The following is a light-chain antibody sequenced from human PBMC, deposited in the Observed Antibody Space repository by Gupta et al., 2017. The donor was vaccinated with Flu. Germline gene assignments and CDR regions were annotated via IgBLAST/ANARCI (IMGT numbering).Light chain of an antibody. CDR2: AAS. Sequence: PSFLSASVGDTVTITCRASQGISSYLGWYQQKPGKAPNLLIYAASNLQSGVPSRFSGSGSGRQFTLTISSLQPEDFATYFCQQVNSYPYTFGQGTKLEIK. CDR1: QGISSY. J-gene: IGKJ2*01. V-gene: IGKV1-9*01. CDR3: QQVNSYPYT.